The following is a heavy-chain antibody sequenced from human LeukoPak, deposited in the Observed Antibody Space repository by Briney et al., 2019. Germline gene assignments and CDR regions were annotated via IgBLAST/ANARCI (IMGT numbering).Heavy chain of an antibody. J-gene: IGHJ5*02. CDR1: GYTLTELS. CDR2: FDPEDGET. D-gene: IGHD3-10*01. CDR3: ATDGSGSYYSQSNWFDP. V-gene: IGHV1-24*01. Sequence: ASVKVSCKVSGYTLTELSMHWARQAPGKGLEWMGGFDPEDGETIYAQKFQGRVTMTEDTSTDTAYMELSSLRSEDTAVYYCATDGSGSYYSQSNWFDPWGQGTLVTVSS.